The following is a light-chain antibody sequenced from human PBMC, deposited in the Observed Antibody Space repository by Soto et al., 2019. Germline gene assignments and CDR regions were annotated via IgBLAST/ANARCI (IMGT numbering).Light chain of an antibody. V-gene: IGKV1-5*01. J-gene: IGKJ1*01. Sequence: DIQMTQFPSALSASVGDRVTITCRASQNVNNWLAWYQHKPGKAPQLLIYDASVLETGVPSRFSGSGSGIEFTLAIIGLQSDDFATYYCQQYNPYWTFGPGTKVEVK. CDR3: QQYNPYWT. CDR2: DAS. CDR1: QNVNNW.